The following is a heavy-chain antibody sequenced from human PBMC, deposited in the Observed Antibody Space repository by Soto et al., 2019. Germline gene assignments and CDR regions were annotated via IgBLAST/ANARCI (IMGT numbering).Heavy chain of an antibody. J-gene: IGHJ4*02. Sequence: SEALCVSWSVSGGSISSGGYYCSWIRQDPGKGLEWIGYSYYSGSTYYNPSLKSRVSISVDTSKNQFSLKLSSVTAADTAVYYCALRLGDPGRLYFDYWGQGTLVTVS. V-gene: IGHV4-31*02. CDR2: SYYSGST. CDR3: ALRLGDPGRLYFDY. D-gene: IGHD3-16*01. CDR1: GGSISSGGYY.